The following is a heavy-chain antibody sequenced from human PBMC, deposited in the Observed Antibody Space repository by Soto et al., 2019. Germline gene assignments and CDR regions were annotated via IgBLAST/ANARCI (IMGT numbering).Heavy chain of an antibody. V-gene: IGHV5-51*01. D-gene: IGHD6-6*01. J-gene: IGHJ6*02. CDR1: GYSFTSYW. Sequence: GESLKISCKGSGYSFTSYWIGWVRQMPGKGLEWMGIIYPGDSDTRYSPSFQGQVTISADKSISTAYLQMNSLRTEDTALYYCAKDREDSSSSGGVYYYGMDVWGQGTTVTVSS. CDR2: IYPGDSDT. CDR3: AKDREDSSSSGGVYYYGMDV.